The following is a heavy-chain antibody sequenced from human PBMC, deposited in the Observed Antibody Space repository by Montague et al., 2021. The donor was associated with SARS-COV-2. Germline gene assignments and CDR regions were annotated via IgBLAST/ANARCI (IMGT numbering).Heavy chain of an antibody. CDR1: GGSISSFY. V-gene: IGHV4-59*08. J-gene: IGHJ4*02. D-gene: IGHD2-15*01. Sequence: SETLSLTCTVSGGSISSFYWGWFGQPPGKGLEWIGYISDSGGTNYNPSLTSRVTMSVDTSKNQFSLKVNSVTAADTAVYYCARHYSATLPAVYWGQGTLVTVSS. CDR2: ISDSGGT. CDR3: ARHYSATLPAVY.